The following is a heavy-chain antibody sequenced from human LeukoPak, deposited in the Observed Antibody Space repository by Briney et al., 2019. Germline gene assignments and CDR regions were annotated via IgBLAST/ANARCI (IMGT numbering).Heavy chain of an antibody. D-gene: IGHD3-22*01. CDR2: IIPIFGTA. V-gene: IGHV1-69*05. J-gene: IGHJ5*02. CDR3: AREYYYDSSGYYGRTNWFDP. CDR1: GGTFSSYA. Sequence: SVKVSCKASGGTFSSYAISWVRQAPGQGLEWMGGIIPIFGTANYAQKFQGRVTITTDESTSTAYMELSSLRSEDTAVYYCAREYYYDSSGYYGRTNWFDPWSQGTLVTVSS.